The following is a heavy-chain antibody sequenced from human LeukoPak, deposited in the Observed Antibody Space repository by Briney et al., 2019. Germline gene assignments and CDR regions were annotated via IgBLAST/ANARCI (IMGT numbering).Heavy chain of an antibody. V-gene: IGHV3-23*01. Sequence: GGSLRLSCAASGFTVSAYAMAWVRQAPGKGLEWVSTIYDDNTYYADSVKGRFAISTDNSKNTLYLQMNSLRVEDTAVYYCAKDTSTRWYSSTPLPGDYWGQGTLVTVSS. D-gene: IGHD6-13*01. CDR3: AKDTSTRWYSSTPLPGDY. CDR2: IYDDNT. CDR1: GFTVSAYA. J-gene: IGHJ4*02.